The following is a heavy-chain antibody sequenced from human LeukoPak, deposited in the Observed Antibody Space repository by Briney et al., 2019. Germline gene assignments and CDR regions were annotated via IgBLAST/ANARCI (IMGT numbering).Heavy chain of an antibody. CDR2: IYYSGST. J-gene: IGHJ4*02. CDR3: ASFSARVANFDY. V-gene: IGHV4-39*07. D-gene: IGHD2-15*01. Sequence: SETLSLTCTVSGGSISSSSYYWGWIRQPPGKGLEWIGSIYYSGSTYYNPSLKSRVTISADTSKNQFSLKLSSVTAADTAVYCCASFSARVANFDYWGQGTLVTVSS. CDR1: GGSISSSSYY.